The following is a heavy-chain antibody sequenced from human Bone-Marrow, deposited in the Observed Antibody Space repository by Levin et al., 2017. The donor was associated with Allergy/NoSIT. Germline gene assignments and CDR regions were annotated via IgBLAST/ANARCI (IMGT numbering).Heavy chain of an antibody. CDR2: INGGGVNT. V-gene: IGHV3-23*01. CDR1: GFAFASFA. J-gene: IGHJ4*02. D-gene: IGHD1-26*01. Sequence: GGSLRLSCAASGFAFASFAMSWVRQAPGKGPEWVSSINGGGVNTYYADSVKGRFTISRDNSKNTLYLQMNSLRVEDTAVYYCAKVLGARKYKFDSWGQGILVTVSS. CDR3: AKVLGARKYKFDS.